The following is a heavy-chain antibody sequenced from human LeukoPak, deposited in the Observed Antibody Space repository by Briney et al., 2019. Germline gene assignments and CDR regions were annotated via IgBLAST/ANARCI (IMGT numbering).Heavy chain of an antibody. D-gene: IGHD2-2*02. CDR1: GYTFTSYD. CDR2: MNPNSGNT. CDR3: ARGSCSSTTCYTGYYYYYGMDV. V-gene: IGHV1-8*01. Sequence: ASMKVSCKASGYTFTSYDIDWVRQATGQGLEWMGWMNPNSGNTGYAQKFQGRVTMTRNTSTSTVYMELSSLTSEDTAVYYCARGSCSSTTCYTGYYYYYGMDVWGQGTTVTVSS. J-gene: IGHJ6*02.